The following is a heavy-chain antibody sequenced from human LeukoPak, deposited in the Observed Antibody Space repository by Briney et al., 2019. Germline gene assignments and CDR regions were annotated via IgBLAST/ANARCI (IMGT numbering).Heavy chain of an antibody. D-gene: IGHD6-19*01. CDR1: GFAFSAYG. Sequence: GGSLRLSCAASGFAFSAYGMHWVRQAPGKGLEWVAVLSYDGTNGYYAGSVKGRLTISRDNSKNTLDLQMNGLRAEDTAAYYCAKGLNSGWYGQSFDLWGQGTLVTVSS. V-gene: IGHV3-30*18. J-gene: IGHJ4*02. CDR2: LSYDGTNG. CDR3: AKGLNSGWYGQSFDL.